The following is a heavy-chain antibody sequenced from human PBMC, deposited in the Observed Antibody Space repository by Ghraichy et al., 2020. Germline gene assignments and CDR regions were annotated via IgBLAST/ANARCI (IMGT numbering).Heavy chain of an antibody. CDR2: IYWDDDN. J-gene: IGHJ4*02. CDR3: AHGSGWLFDF. Sequence: LVKPTQTLTLTCTFSGFSLSAPGVGVGWIRQPPGKALEWLALIYWDDDNHFSPSLKNRLTLTKDTSENHVVLTMTNMDPVDTTTYFCAHGSGWLFDFWGQGTLVTVSS. D-gene: IGHD6-19*01. CDR1: GFSLSAPGVG. V-gene: IGHV2-5*02.